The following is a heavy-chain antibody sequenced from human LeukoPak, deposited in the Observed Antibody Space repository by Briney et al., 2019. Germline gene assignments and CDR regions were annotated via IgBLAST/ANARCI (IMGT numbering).Heavy chain of an antibody. V-gene: IGHV1-69*05. D-gene: IGHD3-3*01. Sequence: ASVKVSCKASGGTFSSYAISWVRQAPGQGLEWMGGIIPIFGTANYAQKFQGRVTITTDESTSTAYMGLSSLRSEDTAVYYCARDLTYYDFWSGKRAYYMDVWGKGTTVTVSS. CDR1: GGTFSSYA. CDR3: ARDLTYYDFWSGKRAYYMDV. J-gene: IGHJ6*03. CDR2: IIPIFGTA.